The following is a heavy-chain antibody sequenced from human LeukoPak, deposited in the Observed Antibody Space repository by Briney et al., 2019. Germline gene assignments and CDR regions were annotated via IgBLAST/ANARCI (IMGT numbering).Heavy chain of an antibody. D-gene: IGHD4-17*01. CDR1: GFTFSSYS. Sequence: GGSLRLSFAASGFTFSSYSMNWVRQAPGKGLEWVSSISSSSSYIYYADSVKGRFTISRDNAKNSLYLQMNSLRAEDTAVYYCARDYSDYGDYVGDYWGQGTLVTVSS. CDR2: ISSSSSYI. J-gene: IGHJ4*02. CDR3: ARDYSDYGDYVGDY. V-gene: IGHV3-21*01.